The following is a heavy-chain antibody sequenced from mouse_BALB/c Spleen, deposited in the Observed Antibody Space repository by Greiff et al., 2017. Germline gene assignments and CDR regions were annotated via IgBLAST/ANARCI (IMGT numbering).Heavy chain of an antibody. J-gene: IGHJ4*01. CDR2: ISSGSSTI. CDR1: GFTFSSFG. Sequence: EVMLVESGGGLVQPGGSRKLSCAASGFTFSSFGMHWVRQAPEKGLEWVAYISSGSSTIYYADTVKGRFTISRDNPKNTLFLRMTSLRSEDTAVYYCARRSQGAMDYWGQGTSVTVSS. CDR3: ARRSQGAMDY. V-gene: IGHV5-17*02. D-gene: IGHD3-1*01.